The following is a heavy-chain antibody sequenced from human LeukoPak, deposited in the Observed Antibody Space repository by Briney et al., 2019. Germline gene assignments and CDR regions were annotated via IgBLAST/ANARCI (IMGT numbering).Heavy chain of an antibody. V-gene: IGHV3-30-3*01. CDR3: ARSPIITMVRGKTGAFDI. CDR2: ISYDGSNK. J-gene: IGHJ3*02. Sequence: GGSLRLSCAASGFTFSSYAMHWVRQAPGKRLEWVAVISYDGSNKYYADSVKGRFTISRDNSKNSLYLQMNSLRAEDTAVYYCARSPIITMVRGKTGAFDIWGQGTMVTVSS. CDR1: GFTFSSYA. D-gene: IGHD3-10*01.